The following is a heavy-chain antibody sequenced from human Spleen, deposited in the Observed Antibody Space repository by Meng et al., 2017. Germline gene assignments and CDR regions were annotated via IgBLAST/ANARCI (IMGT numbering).Heavy chain of an antibody. CDR2: LSGGGFTT. D-gene: IGHD3-10*01. J-gene: IGHJ4*02. Sequence: GESLKISCAASGFTFSRHAMNWVRHAPGKGLEWVSALSGGGFTTYYADSVKGRFTISRHNSKNTLYLQMNSLRAEDTALYYCAKYSYGLGDYFDYWGQGALVTVSS. CDR1: GFTFSRHA. V-gene: IGHV3-23*01. CDR3: AKYSYGLGDYFDY.